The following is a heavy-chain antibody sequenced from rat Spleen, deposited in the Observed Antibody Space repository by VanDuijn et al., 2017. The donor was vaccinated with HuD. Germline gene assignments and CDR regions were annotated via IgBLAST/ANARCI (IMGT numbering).Heavy chain of an antibody. Sequence: QVQLKESGPGLVQPSQTLSLTCTVSGFSLTSSNVHWVRQPPGKGLEWMGRMRFNGDTSYNSVLKSRLSISRDTSKNQVFLKVNSLQTDDTGTYYCTTATEGPYVLDAWGQGASVTVSS. CDR1: GFSLTSSN. D-gene: IGHD1-11*01. CDR3: TTATEGPYVLDA. V-gene: IGHV2-63*01. J-gene: IGHJ4*01. CDR2: MRFNGDT.